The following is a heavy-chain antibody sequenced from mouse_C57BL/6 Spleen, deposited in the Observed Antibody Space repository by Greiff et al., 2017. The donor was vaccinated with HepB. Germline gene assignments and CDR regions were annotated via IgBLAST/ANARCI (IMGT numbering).Heavy chain of an antibody. D-gene: IGHD1-1*01. CDR2: IYPGSGNT. V-gene: IGHV1-76*01. CDR1: GYTFTDYY. Sequence: VKLMESGAELVRPGASVKLSCKASGYTFTDYYINWVKQRPGQGLEWIARIYPGSGNTYYNEKFKGKATLTAEKSSSTAYMQLSSLTSEDSAVYFCARGYGSSGGPWFAYWGQGTLVTVSA. CDR3: ARGYGSSGGPWFAY. J-gene: IGHJ3*01.